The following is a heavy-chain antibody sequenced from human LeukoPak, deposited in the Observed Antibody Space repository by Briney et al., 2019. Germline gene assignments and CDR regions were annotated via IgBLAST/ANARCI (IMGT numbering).Heavy chain of an antibody. V-gene: IGHV4-59*01. CDR2: IYYSGST. J-gene: IGHJ3*02. CDR3: ARQMPEDSSGWGFENSLGAFDI. CDR1: GGSISSYY. D-gene: IGHD6-19*01. Sequence: PSETLSLTCTVSGGSISSYYWSWIRQPPGKGLEWIGYIYYSGSTNYNPSLKSRVTISVDTSKNQFSLKLSSVTAAGTAVYYCARQMPEDSSGWGFENSLGAFDIWGQGTMVTVSS.